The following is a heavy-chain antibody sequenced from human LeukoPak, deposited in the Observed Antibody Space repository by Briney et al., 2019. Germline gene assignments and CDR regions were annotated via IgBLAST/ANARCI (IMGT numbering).Heavy chain of an antibody. CDR3: ARFTVTTGSFGY. CDR1: GGSISSYY. D-gene: IGHD4-17*01. J-gene: IGHJ4*02. Sequence: PSETLSLTCTVSGGSISSYYWSWIRQPPGKGLEWIGYIYYSGSTNYNPSLKSRVTISVDTSKNQFSLKLSSVTAADTAVYYCARFTVTTGSFGYWGQGTLVTVSS. V-gene: IGHV4-59*08. CDR2: IYYSGST.